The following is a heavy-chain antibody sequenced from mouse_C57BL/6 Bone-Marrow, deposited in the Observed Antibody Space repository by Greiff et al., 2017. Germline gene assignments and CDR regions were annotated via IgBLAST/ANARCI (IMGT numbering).Heavy chain of an antibody. Sequence: EVKLVESGGGLVKPGGSLKLSCAASGFTFSSYAMSWVRQTPEKRLEWVATISDGGSYTYYPDNVKGRFTISRDNAKNNLYLQMSHLKSEDTAMYYCARDWTVVARYWYLDVWGTGTTVTVSS. CDR2: ISDGGSYT. D-gene: IGHD1-1*01. J-gene: IGHJ1*03. CDR1: GFTFSSYA. V-gene: IGHV5-4*01. CDR3: ARDWTVVARYWYLDV.